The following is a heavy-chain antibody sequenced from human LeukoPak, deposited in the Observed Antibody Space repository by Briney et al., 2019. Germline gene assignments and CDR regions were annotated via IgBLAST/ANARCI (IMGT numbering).Heavy chain of an antibody. CDR1: GGSMTSYY. V-gene: IGHV4-59*01. CDR2: IYYSGST. Sequence: SETLSLTCSVSGGSMTSYYWSWIRQPPGKGLEWIGYIYYSGSTNYNPSLKSRVTISVDTSKNQFSLKLSSVTAADTAVYYCAKDGGYVGAFDIWGQGTMVTVSS. J-gene: IGHJ3*02. CDR3: AKDGGYVGAFDI. D-gene: IGHD5-12*01.